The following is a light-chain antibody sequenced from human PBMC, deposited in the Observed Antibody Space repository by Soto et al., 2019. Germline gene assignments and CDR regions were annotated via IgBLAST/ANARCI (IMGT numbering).Light chain of an antibody. CDR2: ANT. CDR3: QSYDGSLNAYYV. J-gene: IGLJ1*01. Sequence: QLVLTQPPSVSGAPGQRVSIPCDGSTSNIGAGYDVHWYQQLPGTAPRLLIYANTNRPSGVPDRFSGSKSGTSASLAITGLQAEDEADYYCQSYDGSLNAYYVFGTGTKLTVL. V-gene: IGLV1-40*01. CDR1: TSNIGAGYD.